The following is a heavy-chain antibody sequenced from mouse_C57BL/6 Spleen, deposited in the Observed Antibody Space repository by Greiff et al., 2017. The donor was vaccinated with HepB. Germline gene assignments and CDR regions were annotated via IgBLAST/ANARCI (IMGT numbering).Heavy chain of an antibody. V-gene: IGHV5-4*01. D-gene: IGHD1-1*01. CDR3: ARDTNGSSFAY. Sequence: EVQLVESGGGLVKPGGSLKLSCAASGFTFSSYAMSWVRQTPEKRLEWVATISDGGGYTYYPDNVKGRFTISRDNAKNNLYLQMSNLKSEDIAMYYCARDTNGSSFAYWGQGTLVTVSA. CDR1: GFTFSSYA. J-gene: IGHJ3*01. CDR2: ISDGGGYT.